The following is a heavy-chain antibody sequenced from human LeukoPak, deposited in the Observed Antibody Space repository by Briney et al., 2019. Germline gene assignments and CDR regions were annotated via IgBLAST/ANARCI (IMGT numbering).Heavy chain of an antibody. CDR1: GGTFSSYA. V-gene: IGHV1-69*13. CDR2: IIPIFGTA. CDR3: ARDLAPPLDYGDYIGYYYYGMDV. Sequence: GASVKVSCKASGGTFSSYAISWVRQAPGQGLEWMGGIIPIFGTANYAQKFQGRVTITADESMSTAYMELSSLRSEDTAVYYCARDLAPPLDYGDYIGYYYYGMDVWGQGTTVTVSS. D-gene: IGHD4-17*01. J-gene: IGHJ6*02.